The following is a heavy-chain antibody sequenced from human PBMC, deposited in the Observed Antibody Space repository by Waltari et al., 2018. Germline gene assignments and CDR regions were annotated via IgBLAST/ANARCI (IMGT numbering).Heavy chain of an antibody. D-gene: IGHD2-2*01. Sequence: QLQLQESGPGLVKPSETLSLSCTVSGDSISRSDYYWGWIRQPPGKGLAWIGSVDDSGNSYYNPSLKSRVDISTDTSKNQLSLRLTSVTAADSAVYHCARQRPAALVAWFDSWGQGTPVIVSS. CDR2: VDDSGNS. V-gene: IGHV4-39*07. J-gene: IGHJ5*01. CDR1: GDSISRSDYY. CDR3: ARQRPAALVAWFDS.